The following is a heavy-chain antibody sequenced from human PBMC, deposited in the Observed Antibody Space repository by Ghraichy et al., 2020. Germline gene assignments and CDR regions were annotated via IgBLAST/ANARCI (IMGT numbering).Heavy chain of an antibody. CDR3: ARHALSTSGGRDYDY. CDR1: GGPISGYY. CDR2: IHYSGST. J-gene: IGHJ4*02. Sequence: SETLSLTCTVSGGPISGYYWSWIRQPPGKGLEWIGYIHYSGSTNYNPSFWGRVAMSVDTSRNHFSLHRTAVTAADTAVYFCARHALSTSGGRDYDYWGQGTLVTVSS. V-gene: IGHV4-59*08. D-gene: IGHD1-1*01.